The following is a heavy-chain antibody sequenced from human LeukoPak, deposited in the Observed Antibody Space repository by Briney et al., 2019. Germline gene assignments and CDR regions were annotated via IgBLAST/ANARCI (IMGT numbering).Heavy chain of an antibody. J-gene: IGHJ4*02. CDR3: AREKALRVRGVIIRSDY. D-gene: IGHD3-10*02. Sequence: GGSLRLSCAASGFTFSSYEMNWVRQAPGKGLEWVSYISSSGSTIYYADSVKGRFTISRDNAKNSLYLQMNSLRAEDTAAYYCAREKALRVRGVIIRSDYWGQGTLVTVSS. CDR1: GFTFSSYE. V-gene: IGHV3-48*03. CDR2: ISSSGSTI.